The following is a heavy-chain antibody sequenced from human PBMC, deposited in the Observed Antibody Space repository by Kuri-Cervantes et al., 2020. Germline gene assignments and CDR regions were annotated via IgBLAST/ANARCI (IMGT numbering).Heavy chain of an antibody. CDR1: GFTVSSNY. D-gene: IGHD6-13*01. CDR2: IYSGGST. J-gene: IGHJ3*02. V-gene: IGHV3-66*02. Sequence: GESLKISCAASGFTVSSNYMSWVRQAPGKGLEWVSVIYSGGSTYYADSVKGRFTISRDNSKNTLYLQMNSLRAEDTAVYYCAREASWYYAFDIWGQGTMVTVSS. CDR3: AREASWYYAFDI.